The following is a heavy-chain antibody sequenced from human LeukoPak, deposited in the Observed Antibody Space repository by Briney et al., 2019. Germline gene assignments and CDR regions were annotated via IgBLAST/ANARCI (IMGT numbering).Heavy chain of an antibody. Sequence: GGSLRLSCAASGFTFSSYAMSWVRQAPGKGLEWVSAISGSGGSTYYEDSVKGRFTISRDNSKNTLYQQMNSLRAEDTAVCYCAKFNRREAAAGYFDYWGQGTLVTVSS. CDR2: ISGSGGST. CDR1: GFTFSSYA. V-gene: IGHV3-23*01. CDR3: AKFNRREAAAGYFDY. J-gene: IGHJ4*02. D-gene: IGHD6-13*01.